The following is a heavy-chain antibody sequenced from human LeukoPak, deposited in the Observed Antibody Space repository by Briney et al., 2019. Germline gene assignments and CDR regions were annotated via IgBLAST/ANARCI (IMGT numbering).Heavy chain of an antibody. CDR3: AKGGDGYSHYYYYYYMDV. D-gene: IGHD5-24*01. Sequence: PGGSLRLSCAASGFTFSSYEMNWVRQAPGKGLEWVSYISSSGSTIYYADSVKGRFTISRDNSKNTLYLQMNSLRAEDTAVYYCAKGGDGYSHYYYYYYMDVWGKGTTVTISS. J-gene: IGHJ6*03. CDR2: ISSSGSTI. V-gene: IGHV3-48*03. CDR1: GFTFSSYE.